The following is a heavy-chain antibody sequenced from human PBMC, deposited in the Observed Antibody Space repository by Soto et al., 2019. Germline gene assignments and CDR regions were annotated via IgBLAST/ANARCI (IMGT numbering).Heavy chain of an antibody. CDR3: ARAGYYDSSGYYYVWLSSFDI. D-gene: IGHD3-22*01. J-gene: IGHJ3*02. CDR2: IKQDGSEK. Sequence: PVGSLRLSCAASGFTFSSYWMSWVRQAPGKGLEWVANIKQDGSEKYYVDSVKGRFTISRDNAKNSLYLQMNSLRAEDTAVYYCARAGYYDSSGYYYVWLSSFDIWGQGTMVTVSS. V-gene: IGHV3-7*01. CDR1: GFTFSSYW.